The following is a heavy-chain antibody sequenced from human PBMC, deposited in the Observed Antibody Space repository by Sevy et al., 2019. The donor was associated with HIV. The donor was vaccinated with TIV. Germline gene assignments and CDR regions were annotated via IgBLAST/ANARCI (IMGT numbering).Heavy chain of an antibody. CDR3: AREGLVPTATPDRYYFYGMDI. Sequence: GGSLRLSCAGSGFTFSFYAMHWVRQAPGKGLEWVAVISYNGNNKKYADSVKGRFTISRDNSKNTVYLQMNSLRGEDTAAYYCAREGLVPTATPDRYYFYGMDIWGQETTVTVSS. CDR2: ISYNGNNK. V-gene: IGHV3-30*04. CDR1: GFTFSFYA. J-gene: IGHJ6*02. D-gene: IGHD2-2*01.